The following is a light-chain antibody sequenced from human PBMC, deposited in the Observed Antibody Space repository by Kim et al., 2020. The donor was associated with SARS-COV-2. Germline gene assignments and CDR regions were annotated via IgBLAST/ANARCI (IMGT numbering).Light chain of an antibody. Sequence: GEKVTISCTESSYNIGDGYEVHWYQQLPGTAPELLIYGNSNRPSGVPDRFSGSKAGASASLAITGRQAEDEADYFCQSYDGSLSGVFGGGTKLTVL. CDR3: QSYDGSLSGV. CDR1: SYNIGDGYE. V-gene: IGLV1-40*03. CDR2: GNS. J-gene: IGLJ3*02.